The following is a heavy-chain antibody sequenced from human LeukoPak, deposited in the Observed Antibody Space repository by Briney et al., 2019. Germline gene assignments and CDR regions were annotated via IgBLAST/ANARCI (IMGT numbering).Heavy chain of an antibody. CDR2: IIPIFGTA. Sequence: SVKVSCKASGGTFSSYAISWVRQAPGQGLEWMGGIIPIFGTANYAQKFQGRVTITADESTSTAYMELSSLRSEDTAVYYCASAPGYYYDSSGSSFDYWGQGTLVTVSS. D-gene: IGHD3-22*01. J-gene: IGHJ4*02. V-gene: IGHV1-69*01. CDR1: GGTFSSYA. CDR3: ASAPGYYYDSSGSSFDY.